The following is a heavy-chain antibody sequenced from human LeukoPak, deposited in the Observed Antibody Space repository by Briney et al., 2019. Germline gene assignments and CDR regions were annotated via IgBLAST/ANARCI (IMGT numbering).Heavy chain of an antibody. D-gene: IGHD2-2*01. CDR3: ARSSGVPATWLDY. CDR1: GFTFSSYW. Sequence: GGSLRLSCAASGFTFSSYWMSWVRQAPGKGLEWVSGINWNGGSTGYADSVKGRFTISRDNAKNSLYLQMNSLRAEDTALYHCARSSGVPATWLDYWGQGTLVTVSS. J-gene: IGHJ4*02. V-gene: IGHV3-20*01. CDR2: INWNGGST.